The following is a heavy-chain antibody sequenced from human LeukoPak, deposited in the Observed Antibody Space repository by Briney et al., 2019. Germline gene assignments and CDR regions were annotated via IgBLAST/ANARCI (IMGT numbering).Heavy chain of an antibody. D-gene: IGHD7-27*01. Sequence: ASVKVSCKASGYTFTSYGISWVRQTPGQGLEWMGWISAYNGNTNYAQKLQGRVTMATDTSTSTAYMELRSLRSDDTAVYYCARRWGSRGAFDIWGQGTMVTVSS. V-gene: IGHV1-18*01. CDR3: ARRWGSRGAFDI. CDR2: ISAYNGNT. J-gene: IGHJ3*02. CDR1: GYTFTSYG.